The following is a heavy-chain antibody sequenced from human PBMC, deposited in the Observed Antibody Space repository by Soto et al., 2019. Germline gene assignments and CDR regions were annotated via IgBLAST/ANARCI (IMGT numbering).Heavy chain of an antibody. J-gene: IGHJ3*02. Sequence: EVQLLESGGGLVQPGGSLRLSCAASGFTFSDYAMTWVRQAPGKGLEWVSTISGRDGSTFYADSVKGRFTISRDNSKNTLFLQMNSLRVEDTAVYCCAKDNGYGLFLVDDAFDMWGQGTMVTVSS. CDR3: AKDNGYGLFLVDDAFDM. CDR1: GFTFSDYA. CDR2: ISGRDGST. V-gene: IGHV3-23*01. D-gene: IGHD2-21*01.